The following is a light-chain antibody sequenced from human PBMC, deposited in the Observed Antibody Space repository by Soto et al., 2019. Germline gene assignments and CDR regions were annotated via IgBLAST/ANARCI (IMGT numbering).Light chain of an antibody. CDR1: QSISSW. CDR2: KAS. V-gene: IGKV1-5*03. Sequence: DIQMTQSPSTLSASVGDRVTITCRASQSISSWLAWYQQKPGKAPNLLIYKASSLESGVPSRFSGSGSGTEFTLTISSLQPDDFATYYCQHYKTSPYTVGQGTKLEIK. J-gene: IGKJ2*01. CDR3: QHYKTSPYT.